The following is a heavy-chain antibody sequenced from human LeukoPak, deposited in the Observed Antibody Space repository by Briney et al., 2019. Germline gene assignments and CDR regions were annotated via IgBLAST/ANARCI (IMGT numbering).Heavy chain of an antibody. V-gene: IGHV4-4*02. CDR2: IYHSEST. J-gene: IGHJ6*03. CDR3: ARVFDSGSQAYFYYMDV. Sequence: PSGTLSLTCAVSGGSISSGNWWSWVRQPPGKGLEWIGEIYHSESTNYNPSLKSRVTISLDKSKNHFSLKLSSVTAADTAVYYCARVFDSGSQAYFYYMDVWGKGTTVTISS. D-gene: IGHD3-10*01. CDR1: GGSISSGNW.